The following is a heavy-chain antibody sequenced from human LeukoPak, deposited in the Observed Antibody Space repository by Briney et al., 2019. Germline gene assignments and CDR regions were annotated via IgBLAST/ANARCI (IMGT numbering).Heavy chain of an antibody. CDR3: ARHKRDSTYYFDY. J-gene: IGHJ4*02. V-gene: IGHV3-30*03. CDR2: ISHDGSNI. CDR1: GFTFYNYG. D-gene: IGHD2/OR15-2a*01. Sequence: GGSLRLSCAASGFTFYNYGMHWVRQAPGKGLEWVAVISHDGSNIHYGDSVKGRFTISRDNSKNTLYLQMNSLRVEDTAVYYCARHKRDSTYYFDYWGQGTLVTVSS.